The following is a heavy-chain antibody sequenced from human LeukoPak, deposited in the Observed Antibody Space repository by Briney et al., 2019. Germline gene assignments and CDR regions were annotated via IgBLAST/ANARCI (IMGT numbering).Heavy chain of an antibody. Sequence: PGGSLRLSCAASGFIFSSYWMSWVRQAPGKGLEWVANIKQNGNEKSYVDSVRGRFTISRDNAKNLLYLQMNSLRAEDTAVYYCARDSVVTALGSWGQGTLVTVSS. V-gene: IGHV3-7*01. D-gene: IGHD2-21*02. CDR3: ARDSVVTALGS. CDR2: IKQNGNEK. J-gene: IGHJ4*02. CDR1: GFIFSSYW.